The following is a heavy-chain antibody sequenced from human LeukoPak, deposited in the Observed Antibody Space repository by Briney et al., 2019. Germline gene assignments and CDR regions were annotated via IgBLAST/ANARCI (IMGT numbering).Heavy chain of an antibody. CDR1: GFTFSSYA. D-gene: IGHD3-10*01. CDR3: ARDRGLWFGELHY. CDR2: ISYDGSNK. J-gene: IGHJ4*02. Sequence: GGSLRLSCAASGFTFSSYAMHWVRQAPGKGLEWVAVISYDGSNKYYADSVKGRFTISRDNSKNTLYLQMNSLRAEDTAVYYCARDRGLWFGELHYWGQGTLVTVSS. V-gene: IGHV3-30-3*01.